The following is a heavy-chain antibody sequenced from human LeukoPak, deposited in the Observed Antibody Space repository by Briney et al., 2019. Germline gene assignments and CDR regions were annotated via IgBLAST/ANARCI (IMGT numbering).Heavy chain of an antibody. CDR1: GFTFSSYG. D-gene: IGHD3-9*01. CDR3: ARGGYYDILTGYSFYGMDV. CDR2: ISNDGSNR. Sequence: GGSLRLSCAASGFTFSSYGMHWVRQAPGKGLEWVAVISNDGSNRYNADSVKGRFTISRDNSKKTLYLQMNSLRAEDSAVYYCARGGYYDILTGYSFYGMDVWGQGTTVTVSS. J-gene: IGHJ6*02. V-gene: IGHV3-33*01.